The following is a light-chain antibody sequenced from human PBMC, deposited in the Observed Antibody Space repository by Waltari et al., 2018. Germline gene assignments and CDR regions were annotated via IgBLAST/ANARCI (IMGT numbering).Light chain of an antibody. V-gene: IGLV2-14*01. CDR3: SSYTSSSTLRV. Sequence: QSALTQPASVSGSPGQSITISCTGTSSDVGGYNYVSWYQQHPGKAPKLMIYDVSNRPSGVSNRFSGSKSGNTASLTISGHQAEDEADYYCSSYTSSSTLRVFGTGTKVTVL. J-gene: IGLJ1*01. CDR2: DVS. CDR1: SSDVGGYNY.